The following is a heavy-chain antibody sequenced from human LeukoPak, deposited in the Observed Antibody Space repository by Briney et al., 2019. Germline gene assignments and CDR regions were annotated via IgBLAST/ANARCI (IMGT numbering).Heavy chain of an antibody. V-gene: IGHV4-59*01. D-gene: IGHD3-3*01. CDR3: ARDRPSPGTIFGVVTDYYYGMDV. J-gene: IGHJ6*02. CDR1: GGSISSYY. Sequence: PSETLSLTCTVSGGSISSYYWSWIRQPPGKGLEWIGYIYYSGSTNYNPSLKSRVTISVDTSKNQSSLKLSSVTAADTAVYYCARDRPSPGTIFGVVTDYYYGMDVWGQGTTVTVSS. CDR2: IYYSGST.